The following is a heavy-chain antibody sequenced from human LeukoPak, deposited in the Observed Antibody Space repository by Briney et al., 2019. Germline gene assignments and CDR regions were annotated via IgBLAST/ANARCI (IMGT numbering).Heavy chain of an antibody. Sequence: GGSLRLYCAASGFTFSNYWMTRVRQSPGKGLDWVAHINQDGSEEHYIDSVKARFTISRDNAKNSLTLQMNSLRAEDTAVYYCVRDGGVSGYDLLDYWGQGTLVTVSS. D-gene: IGHD5-12*01. CDR3: VRDGGVSGYDLLDY. J-gene: IGHJ4*02. CDR2: INQDGSEE. CDR1: GFTFSNYW. V-gene: IGHV3-7*01.